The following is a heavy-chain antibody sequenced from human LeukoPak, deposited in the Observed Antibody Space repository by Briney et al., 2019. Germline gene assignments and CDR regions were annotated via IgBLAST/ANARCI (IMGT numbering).Heavy chain of an antibody. CDR3: ASRYSSSWSDYYYYYYMDV. V-gene: IGHV3-53*01. D-gene: IGHD6-13*01. Sequence: PGGSLRLSCAASGFTVSSNYMSWVRQAPGKGLEWVSVIYSGGSTYYADSVKGRFTISRDNSKNTLYLQMNSLRAEDTAVYYCASRYSSSWSDYYYYYYMDVWGKGTTVTISS. CDR2: IYSGGST. CDR1: GFTVSSNY. J-gene: IGHJ6*03.